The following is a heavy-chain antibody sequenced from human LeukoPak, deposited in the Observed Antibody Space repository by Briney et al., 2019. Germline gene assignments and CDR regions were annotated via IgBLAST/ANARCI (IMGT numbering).Heavy chain of an antibody. V-gene: IGHV1-69*04. Sequence: SVKVSCKASGGIFSSYTISWVRQAPGHGLEWMGRIIPILGIANYAQKFQGRVTITADKSTSTAYMELSSLRSEDAAVYYCARDSGREPDNYWGQGTLVTVSS. D-gene: IGHD3-10*01. CDR1: GGIFSSYT. CDR2: IIPILGIA. J-gene: IGHJ4*02. CDR3: ARDSGREPDNY.